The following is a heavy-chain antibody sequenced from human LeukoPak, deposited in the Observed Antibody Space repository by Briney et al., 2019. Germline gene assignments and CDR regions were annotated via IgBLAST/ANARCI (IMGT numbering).Heavy chain of an antibody. Sequence: SETLSLTCTVSHYSISSNYYWGWIRQPPGKGLEWIGSIYHSGSTYYNPSLKSRVTISVDTSKNQFSLKLTSVTAADTAVYYCARYYYDSVGNAFDIWGQGTMVTVSS. D-gene: IGHD3-22*01. CDR1: HYSISSNYY. CDR3: ARYYYDSVGNAFDI. V-gene: IGHV4-38-2*02. CDR2: IYHSGST. J-gene: IGHJ3*02.